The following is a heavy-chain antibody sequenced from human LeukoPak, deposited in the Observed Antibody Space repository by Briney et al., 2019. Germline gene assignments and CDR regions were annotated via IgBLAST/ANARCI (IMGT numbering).Heavy chain of an antibody. CDR3: ARESSGYFY. CDR2: ISSSSSFR. D-gene: IGHD3-22*01. V-gene: IGHV3-21*01. J-gene: IGHJ4*02. Sequence: PGGSLRLSCAASGFNFSSYSMNWVRQAPGKGLEWVSSISSSSSFRYYADSVKGRFTISRDNAKNSLYLRMNSLRAEDTAVYYCARESSGYFYWGQETLVTVSS. CDR1: GFNFSSYS.